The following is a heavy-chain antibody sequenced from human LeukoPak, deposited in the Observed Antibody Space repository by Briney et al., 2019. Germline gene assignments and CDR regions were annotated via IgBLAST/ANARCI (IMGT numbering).Heavy chain of an antibody. CDR2: IYYSGST. J-gene: IGHJ6*03. V-gene: IGHV4-39*07. D-gene: IGHD1-26*01. CDR3: ARDFSGAYYYYYYMDV. Sequence: PSETLSLTCTVSGGSISSSSYYWGWIRQPPGRGLEWIGSIYYSGSTYYNPSLKSRVTISVDTSKNQFSLKLSSVTAADTAVYYCARDFSGAYYYYYYMDVWGKGTTVTVSS. CDR1: GGSISSSSYY.